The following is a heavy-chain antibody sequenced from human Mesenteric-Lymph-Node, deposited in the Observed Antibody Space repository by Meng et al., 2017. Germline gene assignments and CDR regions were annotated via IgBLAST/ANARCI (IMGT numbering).Heavy chain of an antibody. CDR3: ASRIAAAGHWYFDL. CDR2: IYHSGST. Sequence: SETLSLTCAVSGYSISSGYYWGWIRQPPGKGLEWIGSIYHSGSTYYNPSLKSRVTISLDTSKNQFSLKLSSVTAADTAVYYCASRIAAAGHWYFDLWGRGTLVTVSS. D-gene: IGHD6-13*01. V-gene: IGHV4-38-2*01. J-gene: IGHJ2*01. CDR1: GYSISSGYY.